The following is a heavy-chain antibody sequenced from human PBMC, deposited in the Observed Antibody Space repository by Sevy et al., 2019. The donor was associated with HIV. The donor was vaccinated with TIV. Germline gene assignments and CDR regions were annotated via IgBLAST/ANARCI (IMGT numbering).Heavy chain of an antibody. CDR1: GYTFTGQY. J-gene: IGHJ4*02. CDR2: INPNSGNT. D-gene: IGHD5-18*01. CDR3: SRDLRLRGYSYGCFDY. Sequence: ASLKVSCKASGYTFTGQYIHWVRQAPGQGLEWMGWINPNSGNTNYAQEFQGRVTMTRDTPISTAYMELSGLKSDDTAVYYCSRDLRLRGYSYGCFDYWGQGTLVTVSS. V-gene: IGHV1-2*02.